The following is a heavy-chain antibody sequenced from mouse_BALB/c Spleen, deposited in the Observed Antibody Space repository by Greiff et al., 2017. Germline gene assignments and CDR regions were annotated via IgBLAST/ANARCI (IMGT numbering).Heavy chain of an antibody. V-gene: IGHV3-2*02. CDR2: ISYSGST. J-gene: IGHJ3*01. CDR1: GYSITSDYA. Sequence: EVQLVESGPGLVKPSQSLSLTCTVTGYSITSDYAWNWIRQFPGNKLEWMGYISYSGSTSYNPSLKSRISITRDTSKNQFFLQLNSVTTEDTATYYCARHLFAWFAYWGQGTLVTVSA. CDR3: ARHLFAWFAY.